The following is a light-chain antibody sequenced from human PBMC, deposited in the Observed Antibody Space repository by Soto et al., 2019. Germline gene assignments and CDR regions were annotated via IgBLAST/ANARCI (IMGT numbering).Light chain of an antibody. J-gene: IGKJ5*01. CDR3: QQRSNWPIN. V-gene: IGKV3-11*01. Sequence: EIVLTQSPATLSLSPGERATLSCRASQSVSSYLAWYQQKPGQAPRLLIYDASNRATGIPARFSGSGSGTDFTLTISSLAPEDFAVYYCQQRSNWPINFGQGTRLEIK. CDR1: QSVSSY. CDR2: DAS.